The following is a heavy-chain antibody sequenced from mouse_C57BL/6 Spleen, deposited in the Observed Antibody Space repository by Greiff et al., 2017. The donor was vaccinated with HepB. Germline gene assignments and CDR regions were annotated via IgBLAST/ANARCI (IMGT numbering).Heavy chain of an antibody. J-gene: IGHJ4*01. V-gene: IGHV5-9-1*02. CDR1: GFTFSSYA. Sequence: EVQGVESGEGLVKPGASLKLSCAASGFTFSSYAMSWVRQTPEKRLEWVAYISSGGDYIYYADTVKGRFTISRDNARNTLYLEMSSLKSEDTAMYYCTRGGYISNYAFRDAMDYWGQGTSVTVSS. CDR3: TRGGYISNYAFRDAMDY. CDR2: ISSGGDYI. D-gene: IGHD2-5*01.